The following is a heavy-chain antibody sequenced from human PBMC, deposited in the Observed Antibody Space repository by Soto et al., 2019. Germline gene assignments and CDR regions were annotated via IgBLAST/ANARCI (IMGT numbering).Heavy chain of an antibody. CDR3: ARSGGYWVPNWFDP. CDR2: IYYSGST. CDR1: GGSISSGDYY. D-gene: IGHD2-21*02. Sequence: SETLSLTCTVSGGSISSGDYYWSWIRQPPGKGLEWIGYIYYSGSTYYNPSLKSRVTISVDTSKNQFSLKLSSVTAADTAVYYCARSGGYWVPNWFDPWGQGTLVTVSS. J-gene: IGHJ5*02. V-gene: IGHV4-30-4*01.